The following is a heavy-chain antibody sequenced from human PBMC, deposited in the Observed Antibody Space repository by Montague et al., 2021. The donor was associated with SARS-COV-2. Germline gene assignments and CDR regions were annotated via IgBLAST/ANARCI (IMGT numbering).Heavy chain of an antibody. CDR2: ISSSGATI. D-gene: IGHD2-8*01. V-gene: IGHV3-48*03. Sequence: SRRLSCAASGFDFFNFDMAWVRQAPGRGLEWISDISSSGATILYADSLKGRFTISRDNIQKSLYLQMNSLRAEGTAVYYCATNKYCTLHDCLHGRHYFDHWGQGTLVTVSS. CDR1: GFDFFNFD. J-gene: IGHJ4*02. CDR3: ATNKYCTLHDCLHGRHYFDH.